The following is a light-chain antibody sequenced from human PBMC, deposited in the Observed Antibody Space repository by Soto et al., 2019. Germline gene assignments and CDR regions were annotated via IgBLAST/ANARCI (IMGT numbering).Light chain of an antibody. CDR3: QQSYSTTWT. V-gene: IGKV1-39*01. CDR2: DAS. Sequence: DIQMTQSPSSLSTSVGDRVPITCRASQGIRNDLGWYQQKPGKAPKRLIYDASDLQSGVPSRFSGSGSETDFTLTISSLQPEDFATYSCQQSYSTTWTFGQGTKVDI. J-gene: IGKJ1*01. CDR1: QGIRND.